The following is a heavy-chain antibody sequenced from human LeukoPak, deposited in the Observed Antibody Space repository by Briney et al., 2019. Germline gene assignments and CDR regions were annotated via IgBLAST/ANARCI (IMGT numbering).Heavy chain of an antibody. Sequence: GASVKVSCKASGYTFTSYGISWVRQAPGQGLEWMGWISAYNGNTNYAQKLQGRVTMTTDTSTSTAYMELRSLRSDDTAVYYCARTYCSSTSCYVRLGGWLEYWGQGTLVTVSS. V-gene: IGHV1-18*01. J-gene: IGHJ4*02. CDR2: ISAYNGNT. D-gene: IGHD2-2*01. CDR3: ARTYCSSTSCYVRLGGWLEY. CDR1: GYTFTSYG.